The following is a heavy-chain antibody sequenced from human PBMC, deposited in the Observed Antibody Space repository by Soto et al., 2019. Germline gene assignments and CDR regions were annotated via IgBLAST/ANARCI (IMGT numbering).Heavy chain of an antibody. CDR2: IWYDGSNK. Sequence: GGSLRLSCAASGFTFSSYGMHWVRRAPGKGLEWVAVIWYDGSNKYYADSVKGRFTISRDNSKNTLYLQMNSLRAEDTAVYYCARGEYYYDSSGLDYWGQGTLVTVSS. V-gene: IGHV3-33*01. D-gene: IGHD3-22*01. CDR1: GFTFSSYG. J-gene: IGHJ4*02. CDR3: ARGEYYYDSSGLDY.